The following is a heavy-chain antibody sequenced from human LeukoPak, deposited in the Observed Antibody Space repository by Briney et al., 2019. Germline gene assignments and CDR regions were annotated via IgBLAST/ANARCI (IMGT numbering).Heavy chain of an antibody. CDR2: IYYSGST. D-gene: IGHD3-9*01. J-gene: IGHJ4*02. CDR1: GGSISSYY. Sequence: SETLSLTCTVSGGSISSYYWSWIRQPPGKGLEWIGSIYYSGSTYYNPSLKSRVTISVDTSKNQFSLKLSSVTAADTAVYYCASPPSYYDILTGFDWGQGTLVTVSS. CDR3: ASPPSYYDILTGFD. V-gene: IGHV4-39*01.